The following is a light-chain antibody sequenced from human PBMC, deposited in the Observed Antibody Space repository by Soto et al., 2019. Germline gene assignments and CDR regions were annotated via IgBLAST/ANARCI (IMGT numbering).Light chain of an antibody. CDR1: QSISRY. CDR3: QQRHMWPIT. J-gene: IGKJ5*01. V-gene: IGKV3-11*01. Sequence: TQSPSSLSASVGDRVTVTCRAGQSISRYLAWYQQKPGQAPRLLIYDAYNRATGIPPRFSGSGSGTGFTLTISSLEPEDSAVYYCQQRHMWPITFGQGTRLEIK. CDR2: DAY.